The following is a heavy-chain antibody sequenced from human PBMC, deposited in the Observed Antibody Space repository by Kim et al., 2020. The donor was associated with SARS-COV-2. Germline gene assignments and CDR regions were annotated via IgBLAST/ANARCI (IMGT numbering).Heavy chain of an antibody. V-gene: IGHV3-21*01. CDR2: ISSSSSYI. J-gene: IGHJ6*02. CDR1: GFTFSSYS. Sequence: GGSLRLSCAASGFTFSSYSMNWVRQAPGKGLEWVSSISSSSSYIYYADSVKGRFTISRDNAKNSLYLQMNSLRAEDTAVYYCARDVSRYFDWLLSPSYYYGMDVWGQGTTVPVSS. CDR3: ARDVSRYFDWLLSPSYYYGMDV. D-gene: IGHD3-9*01.